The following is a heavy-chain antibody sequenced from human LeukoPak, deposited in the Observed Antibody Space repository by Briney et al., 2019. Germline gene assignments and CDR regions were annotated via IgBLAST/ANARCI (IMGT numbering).Heavy chain of an antibody. CDR1: GGSISSYY. CDR2: IYYTGST. V-gene: IGHV4-59*01. CDR3: ARRVAVTGRYYFDY. D-gene: IGHD2-21*02. J-gene: IGHJ4*02. Sequence: SETLSLTCAVSGGSISSYYWTWIRQPPGKGLEWIGYIYYTGSTNYNPSLKSRVTISVDTSKNQFSLKLSSVTAADTAVYYCARRVAVTGRYYFDYWGQGTLVTVSS.